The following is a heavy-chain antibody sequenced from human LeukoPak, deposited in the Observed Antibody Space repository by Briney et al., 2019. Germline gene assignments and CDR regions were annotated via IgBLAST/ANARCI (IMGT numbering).Heavy chain of an antibody. Sequence: SETLSLTCTVSGGSISSSSYYWGWIRQPPGKGLEWIVSIYYSGSTYYNPSLKSRVTISVDTSKNQFSLKLSSVTAADTAVYYCARGACSSTSCYPGEIWFDPWGQGTLVTVSS. V-gene: IGHV4-39*07. D-gene: IGHD2-2*01. CDR3: ARGACSSTSCYPGEIWFDP. CDR2: IYYSGST. J-gene: IGHJ5*02. CDR1: GGSISSSSYY.